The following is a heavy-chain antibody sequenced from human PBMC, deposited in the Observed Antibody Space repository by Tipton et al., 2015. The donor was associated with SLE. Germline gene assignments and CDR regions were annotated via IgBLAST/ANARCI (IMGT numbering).Heavy chain of an antibody. CDR2: IYYTMSA. D-gene: IGHD1-14*01. V-gene: IGHV4-31*03. J-gene: IGHJ4*02. CDR3: ARGKTRVEY. Sequence: TLSLTCTVSGGSISSADYYWSWIRQHPGKGLEWIGYIYYTMSAYYNPSLKSRVIISLDTSKNHFSLKLNSVTAADTAVYYCARGKTRVEYWGQGTLVTVSS. CDR1: GGSISSADYY.